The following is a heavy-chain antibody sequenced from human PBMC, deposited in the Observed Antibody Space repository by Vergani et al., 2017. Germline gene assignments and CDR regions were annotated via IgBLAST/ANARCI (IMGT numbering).Heavy chain of an antibody. V-gene: IGHV1-69*01. CDR2: IIPIFGTA. CDR3: ARASTNRRDYYGSGSYGGAFDI. J-gene: IGHJ3*02. Sequence: QVPLLPSWAYFKNPCSSFHFSFPASFFTFISSSLIWLLQAPGQGLEWMGGIIPIFGTANYAQKFQGRVTITADESTSTAYMELSSLRSEDTAVYYCARASTNRRDYYGSGSYGGAFDIWGQGTMVTVSS. D-gene: IGHD3-10*01. CDR1: FFTFISSS.